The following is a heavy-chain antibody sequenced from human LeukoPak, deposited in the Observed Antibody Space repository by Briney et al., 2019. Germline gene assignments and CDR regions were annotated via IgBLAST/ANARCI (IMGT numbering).Heavy chain of an antibody. J-gene: IGHJ4*02. V-gene: IGHV3-7*01. Sequence: PGGSLRLSCGASGFTFSSYWMTWVRQAPGKGLEWVANIKYDGSEKDYMDSVKGRFTISRDNAKNSLYLQMNSLRAEDTAVYYCARDIEAAGLFLDYWGQGTLVTVSS. CDR1: GFTFSSYW. CDR2: IKYDGSEK. D-gene: IGHD6-13*01. CDR3: ARDIEAAGLFLDY.